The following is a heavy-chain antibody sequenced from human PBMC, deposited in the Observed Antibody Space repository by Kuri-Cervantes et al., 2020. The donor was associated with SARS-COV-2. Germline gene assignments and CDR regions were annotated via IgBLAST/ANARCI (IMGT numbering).Heavy chain of an antibody. Sequence: LSLTCAASGLTVRSNYMSWVRQAPGKGLEWVSVTYSGGSTYYADSVKGRFTISRDSSKNMLYLQMNSLRAEDTAVYYCARERYGDYVSPYQYYGMDVWGQGTTVTVSS. V-gene: IGHV3-53*01. D-gene: IGHD4-17*01. CDR1: GLTVRSNY. CDR3: ARERYGDYVSPYQYYGMDV. CDR2: TYSGGST. J-gene: IGHJ6*02.